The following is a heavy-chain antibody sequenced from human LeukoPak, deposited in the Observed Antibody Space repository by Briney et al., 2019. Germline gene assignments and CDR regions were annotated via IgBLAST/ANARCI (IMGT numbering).Heavy chain of an antibody. CDR1: GGSISSYY. D-gene: IGHD2-21*01. Sequence: SETLSLTCTVSGGSISSYYWSWIRQPPGKGLEWIGYIYYSGSTNYNPSLKSRVTISVDTSKNQFSLKLSSVTAADTAFFFSGRGPHTRYFDYWGQGTLVTVSS. J-gene: IGHJ4*02. CDR2: IYYSGST. CDR3: GRGPHTRYFDY. V-gene: IGHV4-59*01.